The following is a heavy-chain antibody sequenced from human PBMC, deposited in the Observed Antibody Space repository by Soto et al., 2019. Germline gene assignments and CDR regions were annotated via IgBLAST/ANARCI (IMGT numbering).Heavy chain of an antibody. J-gene: IGHJ4*02. CDR1: GFSFSDDY. CDR3: ARDIEPPGLFFDY. CDR2: ISFSTTSI. D-gene: IGHD6-13*01. V-gene: IGHV3-11*01. Sequence: GGSLRLSCAASGFSFSDDYMSWIRQAPGKGLEWVSYISFSTTSIYYADSVKGRFTISRDNAKNSLYLQMNSLRVEDTAVYYCARDIEPPGLFFDYWGQGILVTVSS.